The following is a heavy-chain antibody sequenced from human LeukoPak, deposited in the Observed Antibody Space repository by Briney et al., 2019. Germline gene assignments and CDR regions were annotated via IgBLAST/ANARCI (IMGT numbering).Heavy chain of an antibody. V-gene: IGHV3-23*01. CDR2: IYENGGTT. J-gene: IGHJ4*02. D-gene: IGHD2-21*01. CDR1: GFTFRSHA. Sequence: LAGGSLRLSCVGSGFTFRSHAMSWVRQTPEKGLEFVSGIYENGGTTYYADSVKGRFSTSRDNSKNTLYLQMDSLRGEDTAVYYCAKDFRIGYSAHFDYWGQGALVTVSS. CDR3: AKDFRIGYSAHFDY.